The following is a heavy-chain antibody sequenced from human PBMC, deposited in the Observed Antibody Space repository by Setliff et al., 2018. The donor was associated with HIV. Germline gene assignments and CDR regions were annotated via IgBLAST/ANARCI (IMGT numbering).Heavy chain of an antibody. CDR2: IDPTGGRT. CDR1: DYTFTNYG. J-gene: IGHJ5*02. CDR3: ARDGINYDFWSGQNASNWFDP. V-gene: IGHV1-46*01. Sequence: GASVKVSCKASDYTFTNYGISWVRQAPGQGLEWMGVIDPTGGRTTYAQKFEDRVTMTRDLSTSTVYMELTRLKSEDVAIYYCARDGINYDFWSGQNASNWFDPWGQGTLVTVSS. D-gene: IGHD3-3*01.